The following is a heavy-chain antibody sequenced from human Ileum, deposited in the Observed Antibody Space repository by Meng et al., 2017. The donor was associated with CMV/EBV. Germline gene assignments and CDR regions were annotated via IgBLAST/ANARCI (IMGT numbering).Heavy chain of an antibody. J-gene: IGHJ4*02. Sequence: EVQLLESGGGLVQPGGSLRLSCAASGFAFSNYAMSWVRQAPGKGLEWVSQVNPDETTTAYADSVKGRFTISRDNAKNTLYLQMNSLRAEDTAVYYCVRSGGTLDYWGQGTLVTVSS. V-gene: IGHV3-74*02. CDR3: VRSGGTLDY. D-gene: IGHD2-8*02. CDR1: GFAFSNYA. CDR2: VNPDETTT.